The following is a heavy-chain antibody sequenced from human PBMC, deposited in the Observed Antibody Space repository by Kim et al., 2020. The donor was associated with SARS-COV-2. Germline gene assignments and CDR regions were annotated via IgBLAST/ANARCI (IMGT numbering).Heavy chain of an antibody. V-gene: IGHV3-11*05. CDR2: ISSSSSYT. CDR1: GFTFSDYY. CDR3: ARDNYGDYSPDY. D-gene: IGHD4-17*01. J-gene: IGHJ4*02. Sequence: GGSLRLSCAASGFTFSDYYMSWIRQAPGKGLEWVSYISSSSSYTNYADSVEGRFTISRDNAKNSLYLQMNSLRAEDTAVYYCARDNYGDYSPDYWGQGTLVTVSS.